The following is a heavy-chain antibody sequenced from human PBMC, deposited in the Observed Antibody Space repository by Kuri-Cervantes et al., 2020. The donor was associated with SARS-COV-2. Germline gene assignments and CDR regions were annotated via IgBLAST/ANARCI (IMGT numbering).Heavy chain of an antibody. CDR1: GGSISSYY. CDR3: ARDLIAAAGQYYYYGMDV. Sequence: SETLSLTCTVSGGSISSYYWSWIRQPAGKGLEWIGRIYTSGSTNYNPSLKSRVTMSVDTSKNQFSLKLSSVTAADTAVYYCARDLIAAAGQYYYYGMDVWVQGTTVTVSS. V-gene: IGHV4-4*07. CDR2: IYTSGST. J-gene: IGHJ6*02. D-gene: IGHD6-13*01.